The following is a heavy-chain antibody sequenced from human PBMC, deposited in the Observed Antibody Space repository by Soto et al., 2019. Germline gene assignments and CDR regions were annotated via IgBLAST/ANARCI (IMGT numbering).Heavy chain of an antibody. Sequence: SETLSLTCTVSGGSISSGGYYWSWIRQHPGKGLEWIGYIYYSGSTNYNPSLKSRVTISVDTSKNQFSLKLSSVTAADTAVYYCARDRGTWYYDSSGYRTPRWFDPWGQGTPVTVSS. CDR3: ARDRGTWYYDSSGYRTPRWFDP. CDR2: IYYSGST. CDR1: GGSISSGGYY. V-gene: IGHV4-31*03. J-gene: IGHJ5*02. D-gene: IGHD3-22*01.